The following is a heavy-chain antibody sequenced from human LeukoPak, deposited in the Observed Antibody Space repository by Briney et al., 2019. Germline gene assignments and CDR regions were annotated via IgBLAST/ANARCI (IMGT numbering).Heavy chain of an antibody. CDR3: ARGGEPVGFDY. V-gene: IGHV3-21*01. Sequence: PGGSLRLSCAASGFTFSNYSMNWVRQAPGKGLEWVSSITSSGSYIYYADSVKGRFTISRDNARNSLSLQMNSLRAEDTAVYYCARGGEPVGFDYWGQGTLVTVSS. J-gene: IGHJ4*02. CDR1: GFTFSNYS. D-gene: IGHD1-26*01. CDR2: ITSSGSYI.